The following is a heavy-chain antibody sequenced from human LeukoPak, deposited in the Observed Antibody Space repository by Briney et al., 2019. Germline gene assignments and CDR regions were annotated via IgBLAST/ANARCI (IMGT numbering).Heavy chain of an antibody. Sequence: GGSLRLSCAASGFTFSSYWMHWVRQAPGKGLVWVSRINTDGSSTTYADSVKGRFTISRDNAENTLYLQMNSLRAEDTAVYYCARRGGYSGYDLGYWGQGTLVTVFS. CDR1: GFTFSSYW. CDR2: INTDGSST. V-gene: IGHV3-74*01. J-gene: IGHJ4*02. D-gene: IGHD5-12*01. CDR3: ARRGGYSGYDLGY.